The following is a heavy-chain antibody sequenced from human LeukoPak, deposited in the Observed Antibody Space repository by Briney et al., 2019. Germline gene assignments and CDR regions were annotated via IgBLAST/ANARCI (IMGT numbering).Heavy chain of an antibody. V-gene: IGHV6-1*01. CDR1: GDSVSSNSAA. D-gene: IGHD3-10*01. CDR2: AYYRSKWYC. Sequence: SQTLSLTCAISGDSVSSNSAAWNCIRQSPTRGLEWLGRAYYRSKWYCDYSVSVKSRITINPDTSKNQFTLQLNSVTPEDTAVYYCARSYGSGRILGYWGQGTLVTVSS. J-gene: IGHJ4*02. CDR3: ARSYGSGRILGY.